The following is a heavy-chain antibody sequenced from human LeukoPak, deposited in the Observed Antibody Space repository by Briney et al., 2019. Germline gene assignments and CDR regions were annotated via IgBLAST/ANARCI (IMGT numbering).Heavy chain of an antibody. CDR2: ISWNSGSI. J-gene: IGHJ4*02. CDR3: AKTNDYVWGSYRHFDY. Sequence: PGGSLRLSCAASGFTFDDYAMHWVRQAPGKGLEWVSGISWNSGSIGYADSVKGRFTISRDNAKNSLYLQMNSLRAEDTALYYCAKTNDYVWGSYRHFDYWGQGTLVIVSS. D-gene: IGHD3-16*02. CDR1: GFTFDDYA. V-gene: IGHV3-9*01.